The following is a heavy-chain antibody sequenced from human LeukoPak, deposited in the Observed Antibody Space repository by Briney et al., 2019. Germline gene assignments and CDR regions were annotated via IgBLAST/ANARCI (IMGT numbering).Heavy chain of an antibody. J-gene: IGHJ5*02. CDR2: IYTGGSA. Sequence: GGSLRLSCAASGFSVSNTYISWVRQAPGKGLEWVSVIYTGGSAYYAESVKGRFTIPRDNSKNTLYLQMSSLRAEDTAVYYCARDAYSSGWYRWFDPWGQGTLVTVSS. CDR1: GFSVSNTY. D-gene: IGHD6-19*01. V-gene: IGHV3-53*01. CDR3: ARDAYSSGWYRWFDP.